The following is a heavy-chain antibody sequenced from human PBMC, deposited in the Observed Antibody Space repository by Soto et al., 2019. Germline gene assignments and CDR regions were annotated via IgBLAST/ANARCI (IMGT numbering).Heavy chain of an antibody. CDR2: VYSDGRI. V-gene: IGHV3-53*01. D-gene: IGHD1-1*01. J-gene: IGHJ4*02. CDR3: NWNNGYFDY. Sequence: GGSLRLSCETSGFVVSSNYMSWVRQAPGKGLDWVSVVYSDGRIHYADSVKGRFIISRDNSKNTLYLQMNSLRVEDTAVYYCNWNNGYFDYWGQGTLVTVSS. CDR1: GFVVSSNY.